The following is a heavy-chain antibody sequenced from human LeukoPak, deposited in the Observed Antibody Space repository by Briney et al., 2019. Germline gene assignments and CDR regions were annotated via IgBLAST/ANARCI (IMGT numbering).Heavy chain of an antibody. J-gene: IGHJ4*02. D-gene: IGHD2-2*01. CDR3: ARHGSRPAARNFPV. CDR1: GASISGYY. CDR2: IYYSGST. Sequence: SETLSLTCAVSGASISGYYWSWIRRSPDKRLEWIGYIYYSGSTNYNPSLQSRVTISVDTSKNQFSLKLRSVTAADTAVYYCARHGSRPAARNFPVWGQGTLVTVSS. V-gene: IGHV4-59*01.